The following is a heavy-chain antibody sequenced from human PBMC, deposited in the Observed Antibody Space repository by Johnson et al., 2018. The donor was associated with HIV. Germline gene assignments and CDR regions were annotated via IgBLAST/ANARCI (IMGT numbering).Heavy chain of an antibody. CDR3: ARGLPYYYDSSSYFVRVVAGAFDI. CDR2: IYTGGST. J-gene: IGHJ3*02. Sequence: VQLVESGGGLVKPGGSLRLSCAASGFTFSDYYMSWIRQAPGKGLEWVSVIYTGGSTYYADSVRGRFTISRDNAKNSLYVQMSSLRAEDTAVYNCARGLPYYYDSSSYFVRVVAGAFDIWGQGTLVTVSS. CDR1: GFTFSDYY. V-gene: IGHV3-66*01. D-gene: IGHD3-22*01.